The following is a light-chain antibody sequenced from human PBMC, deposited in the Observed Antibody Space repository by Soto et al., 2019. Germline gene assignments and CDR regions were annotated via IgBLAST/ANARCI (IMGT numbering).Light chain of an antibody. Sequence: EIVMTQSPATLSVSPGERATLSCRASQSVSSNLAWYQQKPGQAPRLLIYGASTRATGIPARFSGSGSGTEFTLTISSLXSXXXXXXXXXQYNNWPPTFTFGPGTKVDIK. J-gene: IGKJ3*01. CDR2: GAS. CDR1: QSVSSN. V-gene: IGKV3-15*01. CDR3: XQYNNWPPTFT.